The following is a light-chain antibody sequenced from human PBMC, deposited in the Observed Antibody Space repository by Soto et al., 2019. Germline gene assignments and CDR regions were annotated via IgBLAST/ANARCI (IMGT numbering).Light chain of an antibody. J-gene: IGLJ3*02. Sequence: QSVLTQPPSVSGAPGQRVTISCTGSSSDIGAHYDVHWYQQLPGTAPKLLIYGNNNRPSGVPDRFSGSKSGTSASLAITGLQAEDEADYYCQSYDSSLSGWVFGGGTKVTVL. V-gene: IGLV1-40*01. CDR3: QSYDSSLSGWV. CDR1: SSDIGAHYD. CDR2: GNN.